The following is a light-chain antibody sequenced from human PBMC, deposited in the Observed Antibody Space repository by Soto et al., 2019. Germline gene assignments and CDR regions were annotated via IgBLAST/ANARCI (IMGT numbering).Light chain of an antibody. J-gene: IGLJ3*02. CDR3: SSVASSNTWV. V-gene: IGLV2-8*01. Sequence: QSALTQPPSASGSPGKSVTISCTGTSSDVGAYNYVSWYQQHAGKAPKLVIYEVTKRPSGVPDRFSGSKSANTASLTVSGLQAEDEADYYCSSVASSNTWVFGGGTKLTVL. CDR2: EVT. CDR1: SSDVGAYNY.